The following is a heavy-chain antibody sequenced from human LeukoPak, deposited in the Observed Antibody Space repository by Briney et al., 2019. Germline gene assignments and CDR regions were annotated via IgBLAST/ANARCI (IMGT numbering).Heavy chain of an antibody. CDR1: RYRFTDYY. V-gene: IGHV1-2*02. J-gene: IGHJ6*03. Sequence: ASVKVSCKASRYRFTDYYIHWVRQAPGQGLDWMGWINPNSGDTNYAQKFQGRVTMTRNTSISTAYMELSSLRSEDTAVYYCARADYGDYVLHYYMDVWGKGTTVTISS. CDR3: ARADYGDYVLHYYMDV. CDR2: INPNSGDT. D-gene: IGHD4-17*01.